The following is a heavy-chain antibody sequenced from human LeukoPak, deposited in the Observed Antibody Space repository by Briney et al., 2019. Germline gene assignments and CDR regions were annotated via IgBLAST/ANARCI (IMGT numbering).Heavy chain of an antibody. Sequence: SETLSLTCTVSGYSISSGYYWGWIRQPPGKGLEWIGNIYHSGSTYYNPSLKSRVTISVDTSKNQFSLKLSSVTAADTAVYYCARRGLWFGELAWFDPWGQGTLVTVSS. J-gene: IGHJ5*02. V-gene: IGHV4-38-2*02. CDR3: ARRGLWFGELAWFDP. D-gene: IGHD3-10*01. CDR2: IYHSGST. CDR1: GYSISSGYY.